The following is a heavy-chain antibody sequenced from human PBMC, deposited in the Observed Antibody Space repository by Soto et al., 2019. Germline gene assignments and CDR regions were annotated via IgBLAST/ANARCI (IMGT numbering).Heavy chain of an antibody. Sequence: PSQTLSLTCAISGDSVSSNTAAWNWIRSSPSRGLEWLGRTYYRSNWRHDYAVSVKSRITVNPDTSKNHFSLQLNSVTPDDTAVYYCARQRTTVVTQAYFDHWGQGALVTVSS. J-gene: IGHJ4*02. V-gene: IGHV6-1*01. CDR1: GDSVSSNTAA. CDR3: ARQRTTVVTQAYFDH. CDR2: TYYRSNWRH. D-gene: IGHD2-21*02.